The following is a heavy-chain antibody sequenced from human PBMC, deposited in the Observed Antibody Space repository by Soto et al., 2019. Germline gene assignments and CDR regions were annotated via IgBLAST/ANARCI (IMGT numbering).Heavy chain of an antibody. J-gene: IGHJ6*04. Sequence: EVQLVESGGGLVQPGGSLRLSCAASGFTFSSYWMSWFRQAPGKGLEWGANIKQDGSEENYVDSVKGRFTIYRDNAKNALYLQMNSLRVEDTAVYYCAREIAARLWGKGTTVTVSS. CDR1: GFTFSSYW. D-gene: IGHD6-6*01. CDR3: AREIAARL. CDR2: IKQDGSEE. V-gene: IGHV3-7*01.